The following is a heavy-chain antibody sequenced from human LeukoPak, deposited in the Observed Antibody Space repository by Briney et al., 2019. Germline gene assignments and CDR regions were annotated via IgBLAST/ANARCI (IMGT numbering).Heavy chain of an antibody. Sequence: PWASVKVSCKASGGTFSSYAISWVRQAPGQGLEWMGRIIPILGIANYAQKFQGRVTITTDESTGTAYMELSSLRSEDTAVYYCAHGNFLDCSSTSCYTEGRFDYWGQGTLVTVSS. J-gene: IGHJ4*02. V-gene: IGHV1-69*04. CDR3: AHGNFLDCSSTSCYTEGRFDY. D-gene: IGHD2-2*02. CDR1: GGTFSSYA. CDR2: IIPILGIA.